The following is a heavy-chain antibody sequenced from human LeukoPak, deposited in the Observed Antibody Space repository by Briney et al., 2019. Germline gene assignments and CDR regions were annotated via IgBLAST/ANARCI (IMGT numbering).Heavy chain of an antibody. D-gene: IGHD2-15*01. J-gene: IGHJ4*02. CDR3: ARENNCSGGSCPLDY. Sequence: GGSLRLSCAASGFTFSSYSMNWVRQAPGKGLEWVSAISGSGGSTYYADSVKGRFTISRDNAKNSLYLQMNSLRAEDTAVYYCARENNCSGGSCPLDYWGQGTLVTVSS. CDR1: GFTFSSYS. CDR2: ISGSGGST. V-gene: IGHV3-21*01.